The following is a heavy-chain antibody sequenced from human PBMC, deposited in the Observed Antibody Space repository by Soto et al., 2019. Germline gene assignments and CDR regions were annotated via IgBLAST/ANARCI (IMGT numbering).Heavy chain of an antibody. Sequence: GGSLRLSCAASGFTFSSYSMHRVRQAPGKGLEWVAVISYDGSNKYYADSVKGRFTISRDNSKNTLYLQMNSLRAEDTAVYYCAKLGVVADAFDIWGQGTMVTVSS. CDR2: ISYDGSNK. J-gene: IGHJ3*02. CDR3: AKLGVVADAFDI. V-gene: IGHV3-30*18. D-gene: IGHD3-3*01. CDR1: GFTFSSYS.